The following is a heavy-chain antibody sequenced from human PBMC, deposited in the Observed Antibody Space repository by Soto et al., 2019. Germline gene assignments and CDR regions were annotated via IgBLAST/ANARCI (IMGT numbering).Heavy chain of an antibody. J-gene: IGHJ3*02. D-gene: IGHD2-15*01. V-gene: IGHV1-58*01. CDR2: IVVGSGNT. CDR3: AAKPLGYCSGGSCYHAFDI. Sequence: GASVKVSCKASGFTFTSSAVQWVRQARGQRLEWIGWIVVGSGNTNYAQKFQERVTITRDMSTSTAYMELSSLRSEDTAVYYCAAKPLGYCSGGSCYHAFDIWGQGTMVTVSS. CDR1: GFTFTSSA.